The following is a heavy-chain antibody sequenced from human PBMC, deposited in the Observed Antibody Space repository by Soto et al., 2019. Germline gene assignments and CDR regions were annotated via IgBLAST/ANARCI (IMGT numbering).Heavy chain of an antibody. CDR1: GFTFSRYE. J-gene: IGHJ4*02. D-gene: IGHD6-13*01. V-gene: IGHV3-48*03. CDR3: ARELAAAGSFDY. Sequence: EVQLVESGGDLVQPGGSLRLSCAASGFTFSRYEMNWVRQAPGKGLEWISYISTSGSTIYYADSVKGRFTISRDNAKNSLYLQMNSLRAEDTAVYYCARELAAAGSFDYWGQGTLVPVSS. CDR2: ISTSGSTI.